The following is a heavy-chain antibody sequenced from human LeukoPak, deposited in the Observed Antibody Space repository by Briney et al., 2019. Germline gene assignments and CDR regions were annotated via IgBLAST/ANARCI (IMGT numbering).Heavy chain of an antibody. CDR2: IYYGGST. J-gene: IGHJ4*02. CDR1: GGSISSYY. CDR3: ARGDDYKSTLFDY. D-gene: IGHD5-12*01. V-gene: IGHV4-59*01. Sequence: SETLSLTCTVSGGSISSYYWSWIRQPPGKGLEWIGYIYYGGSTNYNPSLKSRVTISVDTSKNQFSLKLSSATATDTAMYYCARGDDYKSTLFDYWGQGTLVTVSS.